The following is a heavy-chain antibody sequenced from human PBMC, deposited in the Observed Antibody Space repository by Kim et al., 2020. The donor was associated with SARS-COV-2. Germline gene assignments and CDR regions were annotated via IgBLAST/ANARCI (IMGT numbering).Heavy chain of an antibody. CDR2: IWYDGSNK. Sequence: GGSLRLSCAASGFTFSSYGMHWVRQAPGKGLEWVAVIWYDGSNKYYADSVKGRFTISRDNSKNTLYLQMNSLRAEDTAVYYCARFSGGYNRGYWGQGTLVTVSS. CDR1: GFTFSSYG. CDR3: ARFSGGYNRGY. J-gene: IGHJ4*02. V-gene: IGHV3-33*01. D-gene: IGHD3-22*01.